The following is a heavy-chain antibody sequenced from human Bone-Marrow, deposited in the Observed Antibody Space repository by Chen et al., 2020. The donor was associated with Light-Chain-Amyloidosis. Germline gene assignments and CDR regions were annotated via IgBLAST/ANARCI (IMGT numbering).Heavy chain of an antibody. Sequence: EVQLVESGGGLVQPGGSLRLSCAASGFTFSSYWMHWVRQAPGKGLVWVSRINSDGSSTSYADSVKGRFTISRDNAKNTLYLQMNGLRAEDTAVYYCARVIDLTMVRGVRPYFDYWGQGTLVTVSS. D-gene: IGHD3-10*01. V-gene: IGHV3-74*01. CDR1: GFTFSSYW. J-gene: IGHJ4*02. CDR2: INSDGSST. CDR3: ARVIDLTMVRGVRPYFDY.